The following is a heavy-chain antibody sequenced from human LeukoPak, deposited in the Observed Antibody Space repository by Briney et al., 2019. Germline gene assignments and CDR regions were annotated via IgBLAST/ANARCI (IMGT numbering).Heavy chain of an antibody. CDR2: IYHNGNT. Sequence: PSETLSLTCAVSGYSISSGYYWGWIRQPPGKGLEWIGTIYHNGNTYYNPSLKSRVIISVDTSKNQFSLKLSSVTAADTAVYYCARVRYNYGDSDYWGQGTLVTVSS. J-gene: IGHJ4*02. V-gene: IGHV4-38-2*01. CDR1: GYSISSGYY. D-gene: IGHD5-18*01. CDR3: ARVRYNYGDSDY.